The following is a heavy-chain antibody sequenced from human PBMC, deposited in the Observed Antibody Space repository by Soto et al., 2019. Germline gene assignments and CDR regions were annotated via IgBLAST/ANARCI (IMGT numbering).Heavy chain of an antibody. CDR2: IYYSGST. CDR1: GGSISSGVYY. Sequence: SETLSLTCTVSGGSISSGVYYWSWIRQHPGKGLEWIGYIYYSGSTYYNPSLKSRVTISVDTSKNQFSLKLSSVTAADTAVYYCARASYSSSWYWFDPWGQGTLVTVSS. D-gene: IGHD6-13*01. J-gene: IGHJ5*02. CDR3: ARASYSSSWYWFDP. V-gene: IGHV4-31*03.